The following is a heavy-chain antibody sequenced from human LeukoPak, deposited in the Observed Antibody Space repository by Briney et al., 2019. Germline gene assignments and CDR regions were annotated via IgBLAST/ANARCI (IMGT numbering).Heavy chain of an antibody. CDR3: ASRFYGDANWFDP. J-gene: IGHJ5*02. CDR1: GFTFSSYG. Sequence: GGSLRLSCAASGFTFSSYGMHWVRQAPGKGLEWVAFIRYDGSNKYYADSVKGRFTISRDNSKNTLYLQMNSLRAEDTAVYYCASRFYGDANWFDPWGQGTLVTVSS. CDR2: IRYDGSNK. V-gene: IGHV3-30*02. D-gene: IGHD4-17*01.